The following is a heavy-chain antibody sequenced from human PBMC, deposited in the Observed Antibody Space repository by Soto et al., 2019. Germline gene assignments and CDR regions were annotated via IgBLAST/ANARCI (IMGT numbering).Heavy chain of an antibody. Sequence: PGGSLRLSCAASGFTFSSYAMSWVRQAPGKGLEWVSAISGSGGSTYYADPVKGRFTISRDNSKNTLYLQMNSLRAEDTAVYYCAKEKVGYSYGFNGVYWGQGTLVTVSS. CDR2: ISGSGGST. V-gene: IGHV3-23*01. CDR3: AKEKVGYSYGFNGVY. D-gene: IGHD5-18*01. CDR1: GFTFSSYA. J-gene: IGHJ4*02.